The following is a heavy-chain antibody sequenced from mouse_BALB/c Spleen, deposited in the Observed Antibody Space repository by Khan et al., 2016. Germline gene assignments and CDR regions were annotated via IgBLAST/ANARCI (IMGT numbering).Heavy chain of an antibody. CDR3: ARGDDFGY. V-gene: IGHV1S135*01. CDR1: GYSFTGYN. CDR2: IDPYDGGT. Sequence: VQLQQSGPELEKPGASVKISCKASGYSFTGYNMNWVKQSNGKSLEWIGNIDPYDGGTSYNQKLKGKATLTVDKSSSTAYMQLKSLTSEDSAVYYCARGDDFGYCGQGTTLTVSS. J-gene: IGHJ2*01.